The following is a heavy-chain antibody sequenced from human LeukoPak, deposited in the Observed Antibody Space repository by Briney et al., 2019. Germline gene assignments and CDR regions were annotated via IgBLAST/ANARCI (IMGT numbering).Heavy chain of an antibody. V-gene: IGHV4-39*07. CDR3: ARDSGYSSGWYWFDP. CDR1: GGSLSSSSYY. CDR2: IYYSGST. Sequence: SETLSLTCTVSGGSLSSSSYYWGWIRQPPGKGLEWIGCIYYSGSTYYNPSLKSRVTISVDTSKNQFSLKLSSVTAADTAVYYCARDSGYSSGWYWFDPWGQGTLVTVSS. D-gene: IGHD6-19*01. J-gene: IGHJ5*02.